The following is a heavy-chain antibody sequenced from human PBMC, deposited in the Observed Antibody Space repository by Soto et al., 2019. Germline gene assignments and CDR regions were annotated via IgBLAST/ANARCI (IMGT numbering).Heavy chain of an antibody. Sequence: ASVKVSCKASGYTFTSYDINWVRQATGQGLEWMGWMNPNSGNTGYAQKFQGRVTMTRNTSISTAYMELSSLRSEDTVVYYCARGMSLTGYCDTYYYGMDVWGQGTTVTVSS. D-gene: IGHD3-9*01. V-gene: IGHV1-8*01. J-gene: IGHJ6*02. CDR1: GYTFTSYD. CDR2: MNPNSGNT. CDR3: ARGMSLTGYCDTYYYGMDV.